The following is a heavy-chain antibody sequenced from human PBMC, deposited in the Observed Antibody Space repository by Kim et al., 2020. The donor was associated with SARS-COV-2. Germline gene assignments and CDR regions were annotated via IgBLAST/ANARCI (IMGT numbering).Heavy chain of an antibody. D-gene: IGHD6-19*01. CDR2: IHRDASAT. Sequence: GGSLRLSCAASGFTFSTYWMHWVRRAPGTGLVWVSRIHRDASATTYADSVQGRFTISRDNSKNMVYLQMNSLRGDDTAMYYCVREAPVAGDWYFDLWGRG. V-gene: IGHV3-74*01. CDR3: VREAPVAGDWYFDL. CDR1: GFTFSTYW. J-gene: IGHJ2*01.